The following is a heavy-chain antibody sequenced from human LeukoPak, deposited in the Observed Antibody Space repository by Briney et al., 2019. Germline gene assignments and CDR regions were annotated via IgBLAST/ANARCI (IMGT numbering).Heavy chain of an antibody. J-gene: IGHJ3*02. V-gene: IGHV3-30*02. CDR3: ARGGSYLSAFDI. CDR2: IRYDGSKK. CDR1: GFTFSSYS. Sequence: GGSLRLSCAASGFTFSSYSMNWVRQAPGKGLEWVAFIRYDGSKKYYADSVKGRFTISRDSSKNTLYLQMNSLRAEDTAVYYCARGGSYLSAFDIWGQGTMVTVSS. D-gene: IGHD1-26*01.